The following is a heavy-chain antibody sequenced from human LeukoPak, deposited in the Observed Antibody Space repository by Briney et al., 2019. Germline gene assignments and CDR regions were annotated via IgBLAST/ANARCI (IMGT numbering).Heavy chain of an antibody. CDR2: ITSSSRYI. V-gene: IGHV3-21*01. CDR1: GFTFSSYN. CDR3: ARATYSSTWYSRYFDL. Sequence: GGSLRLSCAASGFTFSSYNMNWVRQAPGKGLEWVSSITSSSRYIYYADSVKGRFTISRDNAKNSLYLQMNSLRAGDTAVYYCARATYSSTWYSRYFDLWGRGTLVTVSS. D-gene: IGHD6-13*01. J-gene: IGHJ2*01.